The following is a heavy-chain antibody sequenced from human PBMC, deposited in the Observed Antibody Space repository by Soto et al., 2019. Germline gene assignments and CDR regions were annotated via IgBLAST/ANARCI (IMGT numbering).Heavy chain of an antibody. J-gene: IGHJ5*02. CDR3: ARQINWRDGGA. V-gene: IGHV3-48*03. CDR1: GFTFSGYE. Sequence: GGSLRLSCAASGFTFSGYEMNWVRQAPGKGLEWVSSVNRGASSLYYAESVKGRFTMSRDDAKNSVYLQMNSLRDEDTAVYYCARQINWRDGGAWGQGTLVTVSS. D-gene: IGHD3-16*01. CDR2: VNRGASSL.